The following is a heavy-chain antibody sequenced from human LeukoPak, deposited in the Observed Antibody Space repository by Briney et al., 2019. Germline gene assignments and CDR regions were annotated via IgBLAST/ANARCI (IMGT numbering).Heavy chain of an antibody. J-gene: IGHJ4*02. V-gene: IGHV1-69*04. CDR1: GGTFNTYA. CDR3: ARTYYYDSSGYFDY. D-gene: IGHD3-22*01. Sequence: GASVKVSCKASGGTFNTYAITWVRQAPGQGLEWMGRIIPILDVADSAQKFQGRVTISADRSTSTVYMELSSLRSEDTAVYYCARTYYYDSSGYFDYWGQGTLVTVSS. CDR2: IIPILDVA.